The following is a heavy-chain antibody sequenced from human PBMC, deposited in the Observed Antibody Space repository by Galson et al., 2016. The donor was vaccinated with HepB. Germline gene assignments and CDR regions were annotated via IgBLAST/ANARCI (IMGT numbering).Heavy chain of an antibody. J-gene: IGHJ4*02. CDR2: INSDGTIS. Sequence: SLRLSCAASGFAFSSHWMHRVRQDLGKGLVWVSRINSDGTISNYADSVKGRFTISRDNAKNTLYLQMNSLRAEDTAVYYCARDRVVVPAAEIDYWGQGTLVTVSS. CDR1: GFAFSSHW. V-gene: IGHV3-74*01. CDR3: ARDRVVVPAAEIDY. D-gene: IGHD2-2*01.